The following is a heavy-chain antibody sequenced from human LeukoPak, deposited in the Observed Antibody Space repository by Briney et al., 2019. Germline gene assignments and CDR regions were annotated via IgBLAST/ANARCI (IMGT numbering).Heavy chain of an antibody. CDR2: IWYDGSNK. CDR3: ARDFSGYDGPLSPFDY. Sequence: GGSLRLSCAASGFTFSSYGMHWVRQAPGKGREWVAVIWYDGSNKYYADSVKGRFTISRDNSKNTLYLQMNSLRAEDTAVYYCARDFSGYDGPLSPFDYWGQGTLVTVSS. V-gene: IGHV3-33*01. D-gene: IGHD5-12*01. CDR1: GFTFSSYG. J-gene: IGHJ4*02.